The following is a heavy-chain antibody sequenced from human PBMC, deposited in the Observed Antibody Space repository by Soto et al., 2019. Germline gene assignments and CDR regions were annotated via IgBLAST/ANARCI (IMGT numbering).Heavy chain of an antibody. Sequence: GVSLRLSCAASGFTFSSYGMHWVRQAPGKGLEWVAVISYDGSNKYYADSVKGRFTISRDNSKNTLYLQMNSLRAEDTAVYYCPKPSQRYSKPKKAIDYCGQGTLVTVSA. J-gene: IGHJ4*02. CDR2: ISYDGSNK. CDR1: GFTFSSYG. V-gene: IGHV3-30*18. CDR3: PKPSQRYSKPKKAIDY. D-gene: IGHD4-4*01.